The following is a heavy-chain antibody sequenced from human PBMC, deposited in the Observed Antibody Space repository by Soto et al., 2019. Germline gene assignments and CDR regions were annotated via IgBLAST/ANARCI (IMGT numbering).Heavy chain of an antibody. CDR3: ARLRSSDALDV. V-gene: IGHV1-3*02. J-gene: IGHJ6*02. D-gene: IGHD2-21*02. CDR2: SNGGNGFT. Sequence: QVQLVQSGAEVRTPWASVKISCKASGYTFRSHGVQWVRQAPGQRLEWVGWSNGGNGFTKYSQEFQDRVTITRDTAASPIYMELHSLKSDDTAVYYCARLRSSDALDVWGQGTTVTVSS. CDR1: GYTFRSHG.